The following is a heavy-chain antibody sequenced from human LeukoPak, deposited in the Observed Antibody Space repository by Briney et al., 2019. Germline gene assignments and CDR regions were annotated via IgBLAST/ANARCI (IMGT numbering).Heavy chain of an antibody. D-gene: IGHD3-22*01. Sequence: GGSLRLSCAASGFTFSSYDMHWVRQATGKGLEWVSAIGAAGDTYYPGSVKGRFTISRENAKNSLYLQMNSLRAGDTAVYYCVGAVTAHYYDPYWGQGTLVTVSA. CDR2: IGAAGDT. J-gene: IGHJ4*02. V-gene: IGHV3-13*01. CDR3: VGAVTAHYYDPY. CDR1: GFTFSSYD.